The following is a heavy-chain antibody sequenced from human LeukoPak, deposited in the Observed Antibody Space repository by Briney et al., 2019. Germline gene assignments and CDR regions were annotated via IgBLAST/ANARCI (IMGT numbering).Heavy chain of an antibody. CDR3: ARDESGYSGYVRFDP. Sequence: QPGGSLRLSCAASGFTFSSYEMNWFRQAPGKELEWVSYISSSGGTIYYADSVKGRFTISRDNAKNSLYLQMNSLRAEDTAVYYCARDESGYSGYVRFDPWGQGTLVTVSS. CDR1: GFTFSSYE. J-gene: IGHJ5*02. D-gene: IGHD5-12*01. CDR2: ISSSGGTI. V-gene: IGHV3-48*03.